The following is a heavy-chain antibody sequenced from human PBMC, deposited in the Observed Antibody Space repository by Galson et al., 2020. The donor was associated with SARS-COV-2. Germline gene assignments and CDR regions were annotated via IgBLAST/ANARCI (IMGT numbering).Heavy chain of an antibody. Sequence: ASVKVSCKVSGYTLTELSMHWVRQAPGKGLEWMGGFDPEDGETIYAQKFQGRVTMTEDTSTDTAYMELSSLRSEDTAVYYCATAPPLYSSWSGNWFDPWGQGTLVTVSS. V-gene: IGHV1-24*01. CDR3: ATAPPLYSSWSGNWFDP. J-gene: IGHJ5*02. CDR1: GYTLTELS. D-gene: IGHD6-6*01. CDR2: FDPEDGET.